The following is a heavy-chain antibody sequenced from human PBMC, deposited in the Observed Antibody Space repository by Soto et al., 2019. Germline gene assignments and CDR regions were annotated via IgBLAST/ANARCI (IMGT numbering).Heavy chain of an antibody. Sequence: SETLSLTCTVSGDSITSSVYYWDWIRQPPGKGLEWIGSIYYNGDTYYTPSLKSRVTISIHTSKIQFSLRLTSVTAADTAVYYCARLKGSGPPLDYWGQGALVTVSS. CDR1: GDSITSSVYY. CDR3: ARLKGSGPPLDY. CDR2: IYYNGDT. V-gene: IGHV4-39*01. J-gene: IGHJ4*02. D-gene: IGHD6-19*01.